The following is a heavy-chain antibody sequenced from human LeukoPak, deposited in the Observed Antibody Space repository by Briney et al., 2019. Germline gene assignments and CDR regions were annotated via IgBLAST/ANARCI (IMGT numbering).Heavy chain of an antibody. J-gene: IGHJ4*02. CDR3: ARSPGIAVAGTQDDY. V-gene: IGHV3-7*01. D-gene: IGHD6-19*01. CDR2: IEKDGSEI. CDR1: GFTFSNYW. Sequence: PPGGSLRLSCAASGFTFSNYWMNWVRQAPGKGMEWVAIIEKDGSEILYVDSVKGRFTISRDNAKNSLYLQMNSLRAEDTAVYYCARSPGIAVAGTQDDYWGQGTLVTVSS.